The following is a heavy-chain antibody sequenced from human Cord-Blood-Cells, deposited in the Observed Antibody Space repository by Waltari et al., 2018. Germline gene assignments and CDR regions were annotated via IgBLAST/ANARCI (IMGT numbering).Heavy chain of an antibody. Sequence: QVQLQESGPGLVKPSQTLSLTCTVSGGSISSGDYYWSWIRQPPGKGLEWIGYIYYSGSTSYAPSLKSRVTRAVDPSKTQFSLKLSSVTAADTAVYYCAVWFRELFFDYWGQGTLVTVSS. J-gene: IGHJ4*02. CDR1: GGSISSGDYY. CDR2: IYYSGST. D-gene: IGHD3-10*01. CDR3: AVWFRELFFDY. V-gene: IGHV4-30-4*01.